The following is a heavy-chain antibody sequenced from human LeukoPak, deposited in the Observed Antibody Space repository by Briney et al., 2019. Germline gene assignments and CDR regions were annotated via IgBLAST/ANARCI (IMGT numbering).Heavy chain of an antibody. J-gene: IGHJ4*02. CDR1: GGSISSSHYF. CDR2: IYYSGST. Sequence: SETLSLTCTVSGGSISSSHYFWDWIRQPPGKGLEWIGNIYYSGSTSYNPSLKSRVTISVDTSKSQFSLKLTSVTAADTAMYYCARVRDYGDYKYFGFWGQETLGTVSS. V-gene: IGHV4-39*07. D-gene: IGHD4-17*01. CDR3: ARVRDYGDYKYFGF.